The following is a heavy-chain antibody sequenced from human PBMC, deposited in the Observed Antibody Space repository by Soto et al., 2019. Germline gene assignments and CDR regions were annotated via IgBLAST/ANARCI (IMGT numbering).Heavy chain of an antibody. D-gene: IGHD4-17*01. CDR1: CSSISSYY. J-gene: IGHJ4*02. V-gene: IGHV4-59*01. CDR3: ARVGGYYGDYPNFDY. Sequence: PSETLSLTCIVSCSSISSYYWSWIRQPPGKGLEWIGNIYYSGSTNYNPSRKSRVTISVDTSKNQFSLKLNSVTAADTAVYYCARVGGYYGDYPNFDYWGQGTLVTVSS. CDR2: IYYSGST.